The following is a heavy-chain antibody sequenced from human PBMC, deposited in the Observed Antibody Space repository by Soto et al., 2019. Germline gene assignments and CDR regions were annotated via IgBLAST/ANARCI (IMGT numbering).Heavy chain of an antibody. CDR2: ISASGSTI. V-gene: IGHV3-48*02. Sequence: GGSLRLSCAASGFTFSRYSMNWVRQAPGKGLEWVSYISASGSTIYYADSVKGRFTISRDNAKNSLYLQMDSLGDEDTAVFYCARAGYNSAFGYWGQGTLVTVSS. CDR1: GFTFSRYS. J-gene: IGHJ4*02. D-gene: IGHD3-22*01. CDR3: ARAGYNSAFGY.